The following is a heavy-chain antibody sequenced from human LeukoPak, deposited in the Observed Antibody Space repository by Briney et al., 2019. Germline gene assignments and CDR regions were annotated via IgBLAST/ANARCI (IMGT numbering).Heavy chain of an antibody. CDR1: GFTISSNY. Sequence: GGSLRLSCAASGFTISSNYMSWVRQAPGKGLEWVSVIYSGGSTYYADSVKGRFTISRDNSKNTLYLQMNSLRAEDTAVYYCARGVGIIYYFDYWGQGTLVTVSS. V-gene: IGHV3-66*02. D-gene: IGHD1-14*01. CDR3: ARGVGIIYYFDY. CDR2: IYSGGST. J-gene: IGHJ4*02.